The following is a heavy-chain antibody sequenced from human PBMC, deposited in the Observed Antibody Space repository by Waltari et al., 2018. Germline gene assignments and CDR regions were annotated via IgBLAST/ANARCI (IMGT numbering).Heavy chain of an antibody. CDR2: GIPILGTA. CDR1: GGTVSSYA. CDR3: AIAYCGGDCYPMSYYYYGMDV. D-gene: IGHD2-21*01. V-gene: IGHV1-69*08. Sequence: QVQLVQSGAEVKKPGSSVKVSCKASGGTVSSYAISWVRQAPGQGLEWMGRGIPILGTANDSQKFQGRVTIPAHKSTSTAYMALSSLISEDTAVYYCAIAYCGGDCYPMSYYYYGMDVWGQGTTVTVSS. J-gene: IGHJ6*02.